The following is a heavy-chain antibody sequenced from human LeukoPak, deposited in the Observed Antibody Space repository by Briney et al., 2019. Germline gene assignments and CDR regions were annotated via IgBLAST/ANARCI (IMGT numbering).Heavy chain of an antibody. D-gene: IGHD3-9*01. CDR2: IIGSGGST. Sequence: GRSLRLSCAASGFSFDDYAMYWVRQAPGKGLEWVSGIIGSGGSTYYADAVKGRFTISRDNSKSTLHMQMNSLRAEDTAVYYCARVGKYFDWLTWGQGTLVTVSS. J-gene: IGHJ5*02. CDR1: GFSFDDYA. V-gene: IGHV3-23*01. CDR3: ARVGKYFDWLT.